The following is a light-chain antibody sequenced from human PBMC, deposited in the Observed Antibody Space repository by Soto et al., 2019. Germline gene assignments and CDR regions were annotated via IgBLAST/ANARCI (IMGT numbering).Light chain of an antibody. J-gene: IGKJ2*01. Sequence: EIVLTQSPGTVSLSPGERATLSCRASQSVSSISLAWYQQRPCQAPRLLIFTASSRATGTPDSFSGSGSATDFTLTISRLQPADFAVYYCQLYGSSHPYIFGPGTKVDIK. V-gene: IGKV3-20*01. CDR2: TAS. CDR1: QSVSSIS. CDR3: QLYGSSHPYI.